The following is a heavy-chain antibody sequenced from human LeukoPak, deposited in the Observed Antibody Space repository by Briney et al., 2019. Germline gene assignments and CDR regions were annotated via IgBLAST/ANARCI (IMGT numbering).Heavy chain of an antibody. CDR3: ARGTMASDF. D-gene: IGHD3-10*01. V-gene: IGHV3-48*01. CDR2: ITNSGNSK. CDR1: EFTFSSYS. Sequence: GGSLRLSCAASEFTFSSYSMNWVRQLPGKGLEWVSYITNSGNSKSYADSVKGRFTISRDNTKNSLYLQMNGLRAEDTAMYYCARGTMASDFWGQGTLVTVSS. J-gene: IGHJ4*02.